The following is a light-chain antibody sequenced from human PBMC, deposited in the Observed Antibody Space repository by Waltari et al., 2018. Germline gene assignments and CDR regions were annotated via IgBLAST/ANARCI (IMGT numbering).Light chain of an antibody. CDR3: NSYTSSSTWV. Sequence: QSALTQPAPVSGSPGQSITIPCTGTSRDVGGYKLVPWYQQHPGKAPKLLIYDVSKRPSWVSNRFSGSKSRNTASLTISGLQAEDEADYYCNSYTSSSTWVFGGGTKLTVL. J-gene: IGLJ3*02. V-gene: IGLV2-14*03. CDR1: SRDVGGYKL. CDR2: DVS.